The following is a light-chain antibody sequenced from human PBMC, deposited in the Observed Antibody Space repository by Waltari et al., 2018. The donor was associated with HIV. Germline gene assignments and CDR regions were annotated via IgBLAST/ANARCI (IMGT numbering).Light chain of an antibody. CDR2: RNN. J-gene: IGLJ1*01. V-gene: IGLV1-47*01. CDR1: SSNIGSNY. CDR3: AAWGDSLTSYV. Sequence: QSVLTQPPSASETPGQRVTISCSGSSSNIGSNYVYWYRHLPGTAPKLLIYRNNQRPSGVPDRFSGSKSGTSASLAIRGLRSEDEADYYCAAWGDSLTSYVFGTGTKVTVL.